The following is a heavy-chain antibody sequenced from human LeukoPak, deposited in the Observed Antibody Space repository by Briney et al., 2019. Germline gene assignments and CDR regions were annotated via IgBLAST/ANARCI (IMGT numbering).Heavy chain of an antibody. D-gene: IGHD6-19*01. CDR1: GFTVSSNY. Sequence: GGSLRLSCAASGFTVSSNYMNWVRQAPGKGLEWVSVIYTGGNTCYADSVKGRFTISRDNSKNTLYLQMHSLRAEDTAVYYCASPSSGQSFDIWGQGTMVTVSS. CDR3: ASPSSGQSFDI. J-gene: IGHJ3*02. CDR2: IYTGGNT. V-gene: IGHV3-53*01.